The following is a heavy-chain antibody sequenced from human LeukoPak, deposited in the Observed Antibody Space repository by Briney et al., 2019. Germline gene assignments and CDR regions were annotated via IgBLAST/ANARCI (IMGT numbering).Heavy chain of an antibody. Sequence: SETLSLTCTVSGGSISSYYWSWIRPPPGKGLEWIGNIYDSESTNYNPSLKSRVTISVDTSKNQCSLKLSSVTAADTAVYYCARQSISGSSLSYFDYWGQGTLVNVSS. CDR2: IYDSEST. D-gene: IGHD3-22*01. CDR1: GGSISSYY. CDR3: ARQSISGSSLSYFDY. J-gene: IGHJ4*02. V-gene: IGHV4-59*01.